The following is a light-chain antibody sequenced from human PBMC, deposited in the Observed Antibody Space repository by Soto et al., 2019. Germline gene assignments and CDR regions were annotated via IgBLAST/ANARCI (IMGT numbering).Light chain of an antibody. Sequence: DIQMTQSPSTLSASVGDRVTITCRASQSISTLLAWYQQKPGKAPNLLIYDASSLESGVPSRFSGSGSGTEFTLTISSLQPDDFATYYCQQYTSPYTFGQGTKLEIK. CDR2: DAS. CDR1: QSISTL. V-gene: IGKV1-5*01. CDR3: QQYTSPYT. J-gene: IGKJ2*01.